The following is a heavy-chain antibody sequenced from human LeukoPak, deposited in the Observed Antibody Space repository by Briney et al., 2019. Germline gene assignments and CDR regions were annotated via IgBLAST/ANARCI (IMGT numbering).Heavy chain of an antibody. J-gene: IGHJ5*02. CDR3: ARGIGT. Sequence: ASVKVSCKASEYTFSGHDINWVRQAAGQGLEWMGWMNPNLGHTGYAQQFRGRVTMTRNASIGTAYMELTGLRSEDTAVYYCARGIGTWGQGSLVTVSS. D-gene: IGHD1-26*01. CDR1: EYTFSGHD. V-gene: IGHV1-8*01. CDR2: MNPNLGHT.